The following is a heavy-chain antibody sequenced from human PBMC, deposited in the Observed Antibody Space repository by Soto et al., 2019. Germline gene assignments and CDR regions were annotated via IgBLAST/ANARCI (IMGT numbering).Heavy chain of an antibody. V-gene: IGHV4-34*01. CDR2: INHSGST. D-gene: IGHD6-6*01. CDR1: GGSFSGYY. J-gene: IGHJ6*02. CDR3: ARLKDGELVGYYYYGMDV. Sequence: PSETLSLTCAVYGGSFSGYYWSWIRQPPGKGLEWIGEINHSGSTNYNPSLKSRVTISVDTSKNQFSLKLSSVTAADTAVYYCARLKDGELVGYYYYGMDVWGQGTTVTVSS.